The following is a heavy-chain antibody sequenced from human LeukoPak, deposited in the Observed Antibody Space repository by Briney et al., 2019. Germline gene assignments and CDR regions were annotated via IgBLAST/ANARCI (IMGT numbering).Heavy chain of an antibody. V-gene: IGHV4-61*02. CDR1: GGSISSGSYY. D-gene: IGHD3-22*01. CDR3: ARGYYYDSSGYYGLIYYFDY. Sequence: PSETLSLTCTVSGGSISSGSYYWSWIRQPAGKGLEWIGRIYTSGSTNYNPSLKSRVTISVDTSKNQFSLKLSSVTAADTAVYYCARGYYYDSSGYYGLIYYFDYWGQGTLVTVSS. CDR2: IYTSGST. J-gene: IGHJ4*02.